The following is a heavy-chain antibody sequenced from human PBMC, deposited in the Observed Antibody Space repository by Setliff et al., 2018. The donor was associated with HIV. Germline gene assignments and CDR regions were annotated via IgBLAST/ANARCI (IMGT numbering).Heavy chain of an antibody. D-gene: IGHD3-16*01. CDR2: ITNTGSST. V-gene: IGHV3-11*04. Sequence: PGGSLRLSCAASGFTFSDYYLNWFRLAPGKGLEWISHITNTGSSTYYADSVKGRFTISRDNANDSLYLQMNTLRAEDTAVYYCARSFWGFVRNAASDIWGQGTMVTVSS. CDR3: ARSFWGFVRNAASDI. J-gene: IGHJ3*02. CDR1: GFTFSDYY.